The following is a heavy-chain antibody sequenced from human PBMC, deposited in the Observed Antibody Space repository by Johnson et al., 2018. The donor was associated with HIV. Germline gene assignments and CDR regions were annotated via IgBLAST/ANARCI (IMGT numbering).Heavy chain of an antibody. Sequence: QVQLVESGGGLVKPGGSLRLSCAASEFTYSDFYINWIRQPPGKGLEWVSSISATGITLYYADSVKGRFTIPRDNSKNTLYLQMNSLRAEEMAVYYCARGTGGWPLFDIRGQGTRVTVSS. D-gene: IGHD6-19*01. CDR2: ISATGITL. CDR1: EFTYSDFY. CDR3: ARGTGGWPLFDI. V-gene: IGHV3-11*01. J-gene: IGHJ3*02.